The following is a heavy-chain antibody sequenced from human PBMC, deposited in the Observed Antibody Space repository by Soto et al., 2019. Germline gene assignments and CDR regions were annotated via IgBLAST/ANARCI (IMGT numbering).Heavy chain of an antibody. D-gene: IGHD2-2*02. J-gene: IGHJ4*02. Sequence: QVQLVESGGGVVQPGRSLRLSCAASGFTFSSYAMNWVRQAPGKGLEWVAVISYDGSNKYYADSVKGRFTISRDNSKNTLYLQMNSLRAEDTAVYYCAREGLVPAATPWFDYWGQGTLVTVSS. CDR1: GFTFSSYA. CDR2: ISYDGSNK. CDR3: AREGLVPAATPWFDY. V-gene: IGHV3-30-3*01.